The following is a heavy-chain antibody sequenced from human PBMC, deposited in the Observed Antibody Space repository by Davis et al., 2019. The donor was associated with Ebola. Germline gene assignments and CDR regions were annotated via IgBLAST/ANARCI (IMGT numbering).Heavy chain of an antibody. CDR1: GFSVNTNY. D-gene: IGHD1-7*01. J-gene: IGHJ4*02. Sequence: GESLKISCAASGFSVNTNYMSWVRQAPGKGLEWVGRIKSKTDGGTTDYAAPVKGRFTISRDDSKNTLYLQMNSLNTEDTAVYYCVEDWNYDNIFDYWGQGTLVTVSS. CDR3: VEDWNYDNIFDY. CDR2: IKSKTDGGTT. V-gene: IGHV3-15*01.